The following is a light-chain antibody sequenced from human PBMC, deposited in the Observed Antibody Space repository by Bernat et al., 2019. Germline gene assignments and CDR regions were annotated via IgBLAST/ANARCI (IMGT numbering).Light chain of an antibody. CDR1: QVIGTY. J-gene: IGKJ5*01. CDR3: QQLNSFPVT. CDR2: GAS. Sequence: DIQLTQSPPFLSASVGDRVTITCRASQVIGTYLAWYQQKPGKAPNLLIYGASTLQAGVPSRFSGSGSGTEFTLTISSLQPEDSGSYYCQQLNSFPVTFGQETRLEIE. V-gene: IGKV1-9*01.